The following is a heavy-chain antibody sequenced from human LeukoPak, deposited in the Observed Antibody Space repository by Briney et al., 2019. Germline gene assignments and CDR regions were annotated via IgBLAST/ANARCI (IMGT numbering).Heavy chain of an antibody. Sequence: SVTVSCKASGGTFSSYAISWVRQAPGQGLEWMGGIIPIFGTANYTQKFQGRVTITADESTSTAYMELSSLRSEDTAVYYCAVVGATSTYYFDYWGQGTLVTVSS. V-gene: IGHV1-69*13. CDR2: IIPIFGTA. D-gene: IGHD1-26*01. CDR3: AVVGATSTYYFDY. J-gene: IGHJ4*02. CDR1: GGTFSSYA.